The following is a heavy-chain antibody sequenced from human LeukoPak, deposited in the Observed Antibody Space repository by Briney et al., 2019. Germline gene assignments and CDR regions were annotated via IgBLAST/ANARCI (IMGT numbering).Heavy chain of an antibody. CDR1: GGSISSSGYY. J-gene: IGHJ5*02. V-gene: IGHV4-39*07. D-gene: IGHD1-26*01. Sequence: SETLSLTCTVSGGSISSSGYYWGWIRQPPGKGLEWIGSIYYSGSTYYYPSLKSRVTISLDTSKSQFSLKLSSVTAADTAVYYCARSMGATRAAIWFDPWGQGTLVTVSS. CDR2: IYYSGST. CDR3: ARSMGATRAAIWFDP.